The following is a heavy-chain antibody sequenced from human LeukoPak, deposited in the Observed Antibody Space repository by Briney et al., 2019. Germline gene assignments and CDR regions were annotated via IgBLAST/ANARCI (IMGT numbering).Heavy chain of an antibody. CDR1: GGSISSFY. J-gene: IGHJ1*01. Sequence: PSETLSLTCTVSGGSISSFYWSWIRQPPGKGLEWIGYIYYSGSTNYNPSLKSRVTISVDTSKNQFSLKLSSVTAADTAVYYCARDLSPGDFQHWGQGTLVTVSS. V-gene: IGHV4-59*01. CDR3: ARDLSPGDFQH. CDR2: IYYSGST.